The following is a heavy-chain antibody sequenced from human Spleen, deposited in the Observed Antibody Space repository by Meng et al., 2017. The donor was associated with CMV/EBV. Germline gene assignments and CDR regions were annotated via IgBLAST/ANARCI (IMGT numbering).Heavy chain of an antibody. D-gene: IGHD1-26*01. V-gene: IGHV3-30*04. Sequence: GESLKISCVASGFTFSSHAMEWVRQAPGKGLEWVAVISSDVSYKYYADPVKGRFTISRDNSKNTLYLQMNSLRAEDTAVYYCAKEEIGYSGSYMGPWGQGTLVTVSS. J-gene: IGHJ5*02. CDR1: GFTFSSHA. CDR2: ISSDVSYK. CDR3: AKEEIGYSGSYMGP.